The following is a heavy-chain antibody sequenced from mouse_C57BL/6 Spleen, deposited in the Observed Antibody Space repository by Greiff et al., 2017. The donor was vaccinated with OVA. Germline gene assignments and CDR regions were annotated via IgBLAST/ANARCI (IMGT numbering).Heavy chain of an antibody. Sequence: EVKLVESGGGLVQPGGSMKLSCAASGFTFSDAWMDWVRQSPEKGLEWVAEIRNKANNHATYYAESVKGRFTISRDDSKSSVYLQMNSLRAEDTCIYYWTRRDYDYGTGPYYYAMDYGGQGTSVTVSS. CDR2: IRNKANNHAT. D-gene: IGHD2-4*01. CDR1: GFTFSDAW. V-gene: IGHV6-6*01. J-gene: IGHJ4*01. CDR3: TRRDYDYGTGPYYYAMDY.